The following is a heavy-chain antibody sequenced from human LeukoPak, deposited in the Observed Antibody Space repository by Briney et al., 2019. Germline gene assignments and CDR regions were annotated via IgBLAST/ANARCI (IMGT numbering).Heavy chain of an antibody. V-gene: IGHV3-74*01. J-gene: IGHJ4*02. Sequence: GWSLRLSCAASGFTFSSYWMHWVRQAPGKGLLWVSRINSDGSSTTHADSVKGRFTISRDNTKNTLYLQMNSLRAEDTAVYYCARGRGNGLGDYWGQGTLVTVSS. CDR1: GFTFSSYW. CDR3: ARGRGNGLGDY. D-gene: IGHD2-8*01. CDR2: INSDGSST.